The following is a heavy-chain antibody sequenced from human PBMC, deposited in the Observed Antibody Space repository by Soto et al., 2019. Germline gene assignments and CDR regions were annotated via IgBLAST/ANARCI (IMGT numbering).Heavy chain of an antibody. CDR3: AGGLGAQVVDH. J-gene: IGHJ4*02. CDR1: GYTFISYG. D-gene: IGHD1-26*01. Sequence: QVQLVQSGAEVKKPGASVKVSCKASGYTFISYGISWVRQAPGQGLEWMGWISGYNGNTKYAQKLQGRVTMTTDTSTMTAYTELRSLRSDDTVVYYSAGGLGAQVVDHWGQGTVVTVSS. CDR2: ISGYNGNT. V-gene: IGHV1-18*01.